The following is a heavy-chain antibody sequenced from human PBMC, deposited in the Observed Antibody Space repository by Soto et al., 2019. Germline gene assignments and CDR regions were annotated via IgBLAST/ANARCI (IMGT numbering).Heavy chain of an antibody. CDR3: ARLPALGSNSYGGTFDI. CDR1: GDSISGTNW. V-gene: IGHV4-4*02. J-gene: IGHJ3*02. D-gene: IGHD6-13*01. Sequence: LSLPCTVSGDSISGTNWWSWVRQPPGKGLEWIREIYHTGSTNYNPSLKSPVTISVDKSKNQFSLKLSSVSAADTAVYYCARLPALGSNSYGGTFDIWGRGTLVTVSS. CDR2: IYHTGST.